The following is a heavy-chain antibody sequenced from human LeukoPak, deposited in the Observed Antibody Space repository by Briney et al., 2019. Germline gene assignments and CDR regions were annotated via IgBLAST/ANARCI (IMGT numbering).Heavy chain of an antibody. CDR2: ISGSGGST. Sequence: LSLTCTVSGGSISSYYWSWIRQPPGKGLEWVSAISGSGGSTYYADSVKGRFTISRDNSKNTLYLQMNSLRAEDTAVYYCAKGDGYNSIPPYWGQGTLVTVSS. D-gene: IGHD5-24*01. J-gene: IGHJ4*02. CDR3: AKGDGYNSIPPY. V-gene: IGHV3-23*01. CDR1: GGSISSYY.